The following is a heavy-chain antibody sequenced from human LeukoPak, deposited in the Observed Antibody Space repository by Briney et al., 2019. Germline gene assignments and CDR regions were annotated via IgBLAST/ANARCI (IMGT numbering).Heavy chain of an antibody. Sequence: SSQTLSLTCTVSGGSISSGGYYWSWIRQHPGKGLEWIGYIYYSGSTYSNPSLKSRVTISVDTSKNQFSLNLSSVTAADTAVYYCARYCSSTNCYKGGFDPWGQGTLVTVSS. CDR3: ARYCSSTNCYKGGFDP. CDR2: IYYSGST. CDR1: GGSISSGGYY. V-gene: IGHV4-31*03. J-gene: IGHJ5*02. D-gene: IGHD2-2*02.